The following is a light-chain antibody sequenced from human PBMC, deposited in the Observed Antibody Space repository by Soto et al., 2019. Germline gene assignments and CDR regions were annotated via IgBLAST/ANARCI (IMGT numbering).Light chain of an antibody. J-gene: IGKJ1*01. CDR3: QQSYNFPWT. Sequence: DIQMTQPPLSLSASVGERATITCRASQAISTYLNWYQQKPGKAPNLLIYGESSLQSGVPSRFSGSGSGTEFSLTISGLQPEDVATYYCQQSYNFPWTFGQGTKVNLK. V-gene: IGKV1-39*01. CDR2: GES. CDR1: QAISTY.